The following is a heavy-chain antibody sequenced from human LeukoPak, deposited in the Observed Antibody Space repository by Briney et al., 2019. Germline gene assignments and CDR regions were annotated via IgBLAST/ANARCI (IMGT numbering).Heavy chain of an antibody. V-gene: IGHV4-4*07. Sequence: SETLSLTCTVSGGSISNYYWSWIRQPAGKALEWIGRIYTSGGTKYNPSLKSRVAISVDTSKNQFSLNLTSVTTADTAVYYCASALTPGYFPHWGQGSLVTVSS. CDR1: GGSISNYY. J-gene: IGHJ1*01. D-gene: IGHD3-9*01. CDR2: IYTSGGT. CDR3: ASALTPGYFPH.